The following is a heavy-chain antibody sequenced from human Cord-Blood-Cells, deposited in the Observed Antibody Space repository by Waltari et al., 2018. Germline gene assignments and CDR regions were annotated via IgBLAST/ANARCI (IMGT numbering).Heavy chain of an antibody. J-gene: IGHJ4*02. CDR1: GFTVSSNY. D-gene: IGHD6-6*01. Sequence: EVQLVESGGGLVQPGGSLRLSCAASGFTVSSNYMSWVSQAPGKGLEWVSVIYRCRSTYYTDSVKGIFTISRDNSKNTLYLQMNSLRAEDTAVYYCARSRGVSSSGSWHYFDDWGQVTLVTVSS. CDR2: IYRCRST. V-gene: IGHV3-66*01. CDR3: ARSRGVSSSGSWHYFDD.